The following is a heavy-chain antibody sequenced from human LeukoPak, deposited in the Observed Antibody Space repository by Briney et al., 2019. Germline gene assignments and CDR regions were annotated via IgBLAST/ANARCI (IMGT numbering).Heavy chain of an antibody. CDR1: TFAFSDYY. V-gene: IGHV3-11*04. D-gene: IGHD1-26*01. Sequence: PGGSLRLSCAASTFAFSDYYMSWIRQAPGKGLEWVSYISCSGDTTYYADSVRGRFTISRDNAKNSLYLQMNGLRAEDTAVYYCARDPIVRHMGNSRGDAFDIWGQGTMVTVSS. CDR3: ARDPIVRHMGNSRGDAFDI. J-gene: IGHJ3*02. CDR2: ISCSGDTT.